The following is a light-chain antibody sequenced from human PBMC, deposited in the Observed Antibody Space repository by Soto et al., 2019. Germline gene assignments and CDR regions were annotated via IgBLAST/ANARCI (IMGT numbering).Light chain of an antibody. V-gene: IGLV2-8*01. Sequence: QSALTQPPSASGSPGQSVTISCTGTSSDVGAYNYVSWYQHHPGKAPKLLIYEGYKRASGVPDRFSGFKSGNTASLLVSGLQDEDEADYYCTSYAGSHHVIFGGGTKLTVL. J-gene: IGLJ2*01. CDR1: SSDVGAYNY. CDR3: TSYAGSHHVI. CDR2: EGY.